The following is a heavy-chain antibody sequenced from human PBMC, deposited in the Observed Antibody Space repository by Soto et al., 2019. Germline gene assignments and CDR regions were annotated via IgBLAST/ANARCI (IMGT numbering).Heavy chain of an antibody. V-gene: IGHV5-51*01. D-gene: IGHD2-2*01. CDR3: ARHLVVPAANYYMDV. J-gene: IGHJ6*03. Sequence: LGESLKISCKGSGYSFTSYWIGWVRQMPGKGLEWMGIIYPGDSDTRYSPSFQGQVTISADKSISTAYLQWSSLKASDTAMYYCARHLVVPAANYYMDVWGKGTTVTVS. CDR1: GYSFTSYW. CDR2: IYPGDSDT.